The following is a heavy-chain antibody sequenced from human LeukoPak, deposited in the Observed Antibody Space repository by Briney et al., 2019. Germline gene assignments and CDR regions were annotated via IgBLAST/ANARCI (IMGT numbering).Heavy chain of an antibody. CDR1: GYTFTSYY. J-gene: IGHJ5*02. CDR2: INPSGGST. CDR3: AIPDYSSSTSCSENWFDP. V-gene: IGHV1-46*01. D-gene: IGHD2-2*01. Sequence: ASVKVSCKASGYTFTSYYMHWVRQAPGQGLEWMGIINPSGGSTSYAQKFQGRVTMTRDTSTSTVYMGLSSLRSEDTAVYYCAIPDYSSSTSCSENWFDPWGQGTLVTVSA.